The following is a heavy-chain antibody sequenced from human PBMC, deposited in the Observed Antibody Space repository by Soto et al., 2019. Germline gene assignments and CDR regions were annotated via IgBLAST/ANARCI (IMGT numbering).Heavy chain of an antibody. CDR3: AKDRRYNCWYSAY. D-gene: IGHD1-1*01. CDR1: GFTFSSYA. J-gene: IGHJ4*02. V-gene: IGHV3-23*01. Sequence: EVQLLESGGGLVQPGGSLRLSCAASGFTFSSYAMSWVRQAPGKGLEWVSTSSGSGGSTYNADSVKGRFTISRDNSKHTLYLEMNSLRAEATAVYYCAKDRRYNCWYSAYGGQGTLLTVSS. CDR2: SSGSGGST.